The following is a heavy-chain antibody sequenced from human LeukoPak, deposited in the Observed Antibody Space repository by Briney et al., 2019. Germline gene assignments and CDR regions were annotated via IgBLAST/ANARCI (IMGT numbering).Heavy chain of an antibody. CDR1: GGSFSGYY. Sequence: SETLSLTCAVYGGSFSGYYWSWIRQPPRKGLEWIGEINHSGSTNYNPSLESRVTISVDTSKNQFSLKLSSVTAADTAVYYCAREGDGYNYNWFDPWGQGTLVTVSS. D-gene: IGHD5-24*01. CDR3: AREGDGYNYNWFDP. CDR2: INHSGST. J-gene: IGHJ5*02. V-gene: IGHV4-34*01.